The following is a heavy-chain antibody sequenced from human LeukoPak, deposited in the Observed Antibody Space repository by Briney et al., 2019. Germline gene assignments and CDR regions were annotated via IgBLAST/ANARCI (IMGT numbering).Heavy chain of an antibody. CDR3: WRPQSSRPGDFDY. Sequence: GGSLRLSCTASGFTFGSYSMNWVRQSPGRGLEWVSSISGNGTSIKFANSLKGRFSVSRDNAKSSVYLHLSILRAEQSGIYYCWRPQSSRPGDFDYWGQGILVTVTS. J-gene: IGHJ4*02. V-gene: IGHV3-21*01. D-gene: IGHD5-24*01. CDR2: ISGNGTSI. CDR1: GFTFGSYS.